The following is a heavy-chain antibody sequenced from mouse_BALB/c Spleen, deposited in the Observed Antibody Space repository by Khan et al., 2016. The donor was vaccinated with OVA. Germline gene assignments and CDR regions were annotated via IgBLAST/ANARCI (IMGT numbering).Heavy chain of an antibody. CDR2: IGPGSSNA. J-gene: IGHJ4*01. CDR3: ARENYFGRSCYAMDC. CDR1: GYTFTSYW. Sequence: DLVKPGASVKLSCKASGYTFTSYWINWIKQRPGQGLEWIGRIGPGSSNAYYNDMFKGKANLTVDTSSNTAYIQLSSLSAEDSAVYCCARENYFGRSCYAMDCWGQGTSVTVST. D-gene: IGHD1-1*01. V-gene: IGHV1S41*01.